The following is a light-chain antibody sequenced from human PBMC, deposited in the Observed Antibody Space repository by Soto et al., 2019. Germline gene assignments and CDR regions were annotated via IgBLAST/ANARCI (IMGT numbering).Light chain of an antibody. CDR2: GAS. CDR3: QQHSSSIT. V-gene: IGKV3-15*01. J-gene: IGKJ5*01. CDR1: QSVSSN. Sequence: EIVMTQSPATLSVSPGERATLSCRASQSVSSNLAWYQQKPGQAPRLLIYGASTRATGIPARFSGSGSGTEFTLTISSLQSEDFAVYYCQQHSSSITFGQGTRLEIK.